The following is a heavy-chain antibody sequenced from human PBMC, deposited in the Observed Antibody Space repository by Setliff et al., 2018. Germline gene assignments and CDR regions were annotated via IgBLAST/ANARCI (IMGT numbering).Heavy chain of an antibody. CDR2: ISAYNGNT. CDR1: GYTFTNSI. Sequence: GASVKVSCKASGYTFTNSIMNWVRQAPGQGLEWMGWISAYNGNTYHAQKFQDRLSMTTDTSTSTAYMELRGLRSDDTATYYCARFRVSSGGYNYYAMDVWGQGTTVTVSS. V-gene: IGHV1-18*04. J-gene: IGHJ6*02. CDR3: ARFRVSSGGYNYYAMDV. D-gene: IGHD1-26*01.